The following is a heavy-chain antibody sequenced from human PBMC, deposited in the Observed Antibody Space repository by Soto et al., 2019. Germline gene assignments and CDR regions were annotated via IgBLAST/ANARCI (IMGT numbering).Heavy chain of an antibody. Sequence: QVQLVESGGGVVQPGRSLRLSCAASGFTFSSYAMHWVRQAPGKGLEWVAVISYDGSNKYYADSVKGRFTISRDNSKNTLYLQMNSLRAEDTAVYYCARGILTGNPYYYYYYGMDVWGQGTTVTVSS. V-gene: IGHV3-30-3*01. CDR2: ISYDGSNK. D-gene: IGHD3-9*01. J-gene: IGHJ6*02. CDR3: ARGILTGNPYYYYYYGMDV. CDR1: GFTFSSYA.